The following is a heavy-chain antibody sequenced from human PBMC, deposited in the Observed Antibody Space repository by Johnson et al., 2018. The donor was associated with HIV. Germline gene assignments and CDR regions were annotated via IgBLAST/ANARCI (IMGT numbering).Heavy chain of an antibody. Sequence: QVQLVESGGGVVQPGTSLRLSCAASGFTFSTYAMFWVRQAPGKGLEWVAVISHDGSNKYYGDSVKGRFTISRDNSKNMLFLQMNSLRAEDTAVYYWPRGWVYKQFLAFDAFDIWGQGTMVTVSS. CDR2: ISHDGSNK. D-gene: IGHD6-13*01. V-gene: IGHV3-30-3*01. J-gene: IGHJ3*02. CDR1: GFTFSTYA. CDR3: PRGWVYKQFLAFDAFDI.